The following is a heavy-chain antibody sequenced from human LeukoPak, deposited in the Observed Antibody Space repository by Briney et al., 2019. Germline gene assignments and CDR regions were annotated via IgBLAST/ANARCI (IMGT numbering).Heavy chain of an antibody. CDR3: AREKTGYSYGLGVYYYYYMDV. CDR2: IYHSGST. D-gene: IGHD5-18*01. Sequence: SETLSLTCAVSGGSISSSNWWSWVRQPPGKRLEWIGEIYHSGSTNYNPSLKSRVTISVDKSKNQFSLKLSSVTAADTAVYYCAREKTGYSYGLGVYYYYYMDVWGKGTTVTVSS. V-gene: IGHV4-4*02. CDR1: GGSISSSNW. J-gene: IGHJ6*03.